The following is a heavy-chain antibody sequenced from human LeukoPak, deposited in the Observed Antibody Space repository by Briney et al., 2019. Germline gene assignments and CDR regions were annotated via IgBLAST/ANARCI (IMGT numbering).Heavy chain of an antibody. CDR1: GFTYSSYG. Sequence: GGSLRLXCAASGFTYSSYGMQWVRQAPGKGLEWVAFIRYDGSNKYYADSVKGRFTISRDNSKNTLYLQMNSLRAEDTAVYYCAKLDVVAAPFDYWGQGTLVTVSS. J-gene: IGHJ4*02. V-gene: IGHV3-30*02. D-gene: IGHD2-15*01. CDR3: AKLDVVAAPFDY. CDR2: IRYDGSNK.